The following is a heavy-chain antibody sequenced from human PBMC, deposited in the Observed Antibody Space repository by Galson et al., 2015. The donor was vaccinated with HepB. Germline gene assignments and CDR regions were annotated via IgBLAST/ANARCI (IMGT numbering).Heavy chain of an antibody. D-gene: IGHD2-2*01. CDR2: IWYDGSNK. CDR1: GFTFSSYG. CDR3: ARSQQRYQLLLHDDAFDI. Sequence: SLRLSCAASGFTFSSYGMHWVRQAPGKGLEWVAVIWYDGSNKYYADSVKGRFTISRDNSKNTLYLQMNSLRAEDTAVYYCARSQQRYQLLLHDDAFDIWGQGTMVTVSS. J-gene: IGHJ3*02. V-gene: IGHV3-33*01.